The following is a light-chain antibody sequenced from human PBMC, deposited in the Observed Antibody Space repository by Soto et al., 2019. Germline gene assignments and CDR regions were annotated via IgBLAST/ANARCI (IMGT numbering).Light chain of an antibody. J-gene: IGKJ1*01. CDR2: GAS. V-gene: IGKV3-20*01. CDR1: QSVSSTH. Sequence: EIVLTQSPGTLSLSPGDRATLFCRASQSVSSTHLAWYHQKPGQAPRLLIYGASTRASGIPDRFSGSGSGTDFTLIISRLETEDFAVYYCHQYGSSPQTFGQGTKVEIK. CDR3: HQYGSSPQT.